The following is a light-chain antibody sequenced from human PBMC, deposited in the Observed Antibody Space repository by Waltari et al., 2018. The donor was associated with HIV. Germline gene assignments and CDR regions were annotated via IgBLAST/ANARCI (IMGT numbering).Light chain of an antibody. CDR2: WAS. CDR3: QQYYSTPT. Sequence: DIVMTQSPASLAVSLGERATINCKSSQSVLYSSNNKNFLAWYHQKPGQPPKLLIYWASTRESGVPDRFSGSGSGTDFTLTISSLQAEDVAVYYCQQYYSTPTFGQGTKVEIK. J-gene: IGKJ1*01. V-gene: IGKV4-1*01. CDR1: QSVLYSSNNKNF.